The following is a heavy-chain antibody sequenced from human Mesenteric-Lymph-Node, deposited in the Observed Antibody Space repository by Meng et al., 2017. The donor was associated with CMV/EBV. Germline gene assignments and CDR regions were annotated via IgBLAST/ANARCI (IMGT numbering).Heavy chain of an antibody. CDR2: IYSGGTT. CDR1: GFNVSTKF. V-gene: IGHV3-53*01. J-gene: IGHJ4*02. CDR3: VSLYYYDSSGYYSSFDY. D-gene: IGHD3-22*01. Sequence: GESLKISCAASGFNVSTKFMSWVRQAPGKGLEWLSTIYSGGTTYYTDSVKGRFTISRDNSKNTLFLQMNSLRAEDTAVYYCVSLYYYDSSGYYSSFDYWGQGTLVTAPQ.